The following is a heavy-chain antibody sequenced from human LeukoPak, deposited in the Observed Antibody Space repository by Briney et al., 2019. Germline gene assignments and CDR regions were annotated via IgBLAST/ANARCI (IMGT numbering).Heavy chain of an antibody. CDR1: GFTFSSYG. CDR3: AFESMTTVTFDY. J-gene: IGHJ4*02. CDR2: IRYDGSNK. Sequence: QTGGSLRLSCAASGFTFSSYGMHWVRQAPGKGLEWVAFIRYDGSNKYYADSVKGRFTISRDNSKNTLCLQMNSLRAEDTAVYYCAFESMTTVTFDYWGQGTLVTVSS. V-gene: IGHV3-30*02. D-gene: IGHD4-11*01.